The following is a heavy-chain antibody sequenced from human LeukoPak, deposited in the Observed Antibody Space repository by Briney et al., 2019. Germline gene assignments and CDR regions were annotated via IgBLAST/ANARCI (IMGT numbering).Heavy chain of an antibody. CDR1: GFTFSNYA. CDR3: EKAPNFLNPSGYYYFDF. D-gene: IGHD3-22*01. CDR2: ISGGSSVT. J-gene: IGHJ4*02. V-gene: IGHV3-23*01. Sequence: GGSLRLSCAPSGFTFSNYAMTCVPQAPGKGLEWVSSISGGSSVTYYADSGKGRFTISRDNSRTTVHLKMYSLRDEDTAVYYCEKAPNFLNPSGYYYFDFWGQGTLVTVSS.